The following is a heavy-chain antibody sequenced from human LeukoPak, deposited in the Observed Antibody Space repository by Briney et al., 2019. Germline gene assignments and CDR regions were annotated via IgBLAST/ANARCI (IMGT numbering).Heavy chain of an antibody. D-gene: IGHD2/OR15-2a*01. Sequence: SETLSPTCPVSGASISIYYWYWFRHPPGKELEWIACIYYSGITHYNPSLKSRVTISLDTSKNQFSLRLSSVTAADTAVYYCAREGIVRTYDQWGQGTLVTVSS. CDR2: IYYSGIT. V-gene: IGHV4-59*12. CDR3: AREGIVRTYDQ. CDR1: GASISIYY. J-gene: IGHJ4*02.